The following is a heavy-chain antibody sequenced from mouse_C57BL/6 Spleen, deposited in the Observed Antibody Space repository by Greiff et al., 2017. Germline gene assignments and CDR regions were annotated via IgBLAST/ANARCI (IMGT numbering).Heavy chain of an antibody. CDR3: ASSAAQATFAY. D-gene: IGHD3-2*02. CDR2: IDPSDSDT. J-gene: IGHJ3*01. V-gene: IGHV1-50*01. Sequence: QVQLQQPGAELVKPGASVKLSCKASGYTFTSYWMQWVKQRPGQGLEWIGEIDPSDSDTNYNQKFKGKATLTVDTSSSTAYMQLSSLSSEDSAVYYCASSAAQATFAYWGQGTLVTVSA. CDR1: GYTFTSYW.